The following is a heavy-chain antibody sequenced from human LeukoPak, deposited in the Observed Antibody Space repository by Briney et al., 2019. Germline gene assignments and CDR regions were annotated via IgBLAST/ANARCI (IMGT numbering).Heavy chain of an antibody. V-gene: IGHV3-49*03. J-gene: IGHJ4*02. CDR1: GFTFGDYA. CDR3: TRDRSLRYFDWLLSEYDY. Sequence: GGSLRLSCTASGFTFGDYAMSWFRQAPGKGLEWVGFIRSKAYGGTTEYAASVKGRFTISRDDSKSIAYLQMNSLKTEDTAVYYCTRDRSLRYFDWLLSEYDYWGQGTLVTVSS. D-gene: IGHD3-9*01. CDR2: IRSKAYGGTT.